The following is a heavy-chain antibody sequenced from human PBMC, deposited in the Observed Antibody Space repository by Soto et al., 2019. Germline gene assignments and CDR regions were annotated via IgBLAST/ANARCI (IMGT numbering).Heavy chain of an antibody. Sequence: VQLWESGGGLVQPGGSVRLSCAASGFPFSYYAVSWVRQAPGKGLEWVSAISVNGADTTYADSVRGRFTNARDNSKATLYLQMNSLRDDDTAVYYCGKERRGSGWSVCNYWGQGVLVTVSS. CDR3: GKERRGSGWSVCNY. CDR2: ISVNGADT. CDR1: GFPFSYYA. J-gene: IGHJ4*02. D-gene: IGHD6-19*01. V-gene: IGHV3-23*01.